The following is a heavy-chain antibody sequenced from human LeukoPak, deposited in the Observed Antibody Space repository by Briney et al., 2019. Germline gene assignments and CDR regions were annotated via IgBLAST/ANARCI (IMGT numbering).Heavy chain of an antibody. CDR2: IYYSGST. Sequence: SETLSLTCTVSGGSISSYYWSWIRQPPGKGLEWIGYIYYSGSTNYNPSLKSRVTISVDTSKNQFSLKLSPVTAADTAVYYCAREGYCSSTTCPTQFDYWGQGTLVTVSS. V-gene: IGHV4-59*01. D-gene: IGHD2-2*01. CDR1: GGSISSYY. J-gene: IGHJ4*02. CDR3: AREGYCSSTTCPTQFDY.